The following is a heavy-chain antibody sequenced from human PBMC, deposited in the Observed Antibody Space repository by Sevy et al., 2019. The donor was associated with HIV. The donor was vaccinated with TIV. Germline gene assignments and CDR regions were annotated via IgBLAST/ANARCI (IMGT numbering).Heavy chain of an antibody. CDR1: GFSFSTYW. Sequence: GGSLRLSCAASGFSFSTYWMSWVRQAPGKGLEWVAVISYDGSNKYYADSVKGRFTISRDNSKNTLYLQMNSLRAEDTAVYYCAKGYSSGYYHAFDIWGQGTMVTVSS. J-gene: IGHJ3*02. CDR3: AKGYSSGYYHAFDI. CDR2: ISYDGSNK. V-gene: IGHV3-30*18. D-gene: IGHD3-22*01.